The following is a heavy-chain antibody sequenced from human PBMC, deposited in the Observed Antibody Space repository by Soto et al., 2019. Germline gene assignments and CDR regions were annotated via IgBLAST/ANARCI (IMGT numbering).Heavy chain of an antibody. J-gene: IGHJ6*02. Sequence: QVQLVQSGAEVKKPGSSVKVSCKASGGTFSSYAISWVRQAPGQGLEWMGGIIPIFGPANYAQKFQGRVTITADESTSTAFMKLSSLRSDDTAVYYCARAIVATTQDDYYGMDVWGQGTTVTVSS. CDR3: ARAIVATTQDDYYGMDV. CDR1: GGTFSSYA. D-gene: IGHD5-12*01. CDR2: IIPIFGPA. V-gene: IGHV1-69*12.